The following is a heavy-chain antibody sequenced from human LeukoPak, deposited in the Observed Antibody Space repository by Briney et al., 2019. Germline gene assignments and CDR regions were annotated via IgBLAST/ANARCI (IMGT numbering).Heavy chain of an antibody. V-gene: IGHV3-23*01. CDR1: GFTFSSYA. CDR3: AKGRIAAARSCSPL. Sequence: RGSPRLSCAASGFTFSSYAMSWVRQAPGKGLEWVSAISGSGGRTYYADSVKGRFTISRDNSKNTLYLQMNSLRAEDTAVYYCAKGRIAAARSCSPLWGQGTLVTVS. D-gene: IGHD6-13*01. J-gene: IGHJ4*02. CDR2: ISGSGGRT.